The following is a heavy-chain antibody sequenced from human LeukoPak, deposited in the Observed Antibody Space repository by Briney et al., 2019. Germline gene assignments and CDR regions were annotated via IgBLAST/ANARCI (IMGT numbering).Heavy chain of an antibody. V-gene: IGHV3-9*01. D-gene: IGHD3-9*01. J-gene: IGHJ5*02. CDR2: ISWNSGSI. CDR1: GLTFDDYA. CDR3: AKDMYYDILTGPFDP. Sequence: GGSLRLSCAASGLTFDDYAMPWVRQAPGKGLEWVSGISWNSGSIGYADSVKGRFTISRDNAKNSLYLQMNSLRAEDTALYYCAKDMYYDILTGPFDPWGQGTLVTVSS.